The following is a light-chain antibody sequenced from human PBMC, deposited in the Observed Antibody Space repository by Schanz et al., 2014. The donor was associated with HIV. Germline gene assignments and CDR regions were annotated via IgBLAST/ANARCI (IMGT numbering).Light chain of an antibody. J-gene: IGLJ2*01. CDR2: ESD. V-gene: IGLV6-57*04. CDR3: QSYDSTNPGI. Sequence: NFMLTQPHSVSESPGKTVTISCTRSSGSISSAYVQWYQHRPGSAPITLIYESDQRHSGVPARFSASIDSSSNSATLSISGLEDEDEADYYCQSYDSTNPGIFGGGTKLTVL. CDR1: SGSISSAY.